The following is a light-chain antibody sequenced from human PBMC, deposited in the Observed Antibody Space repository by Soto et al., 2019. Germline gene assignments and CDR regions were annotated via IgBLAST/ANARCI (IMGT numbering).Light chain of an antibody. CDR3: QQYSTWLWT. CDR2: GAS. Sequence: EIVMTQSPATLSVSPGERATLSCRASQSVDSKLAWYQQKPGQGPRLLIYGASSRATGIPARFSGSGSGTEFTLTISSLQSEDFAVYYCQQYSTWLWTFGQGTKVAIK. V-gene: IGKV3-15*01. J-gene: IGKJ1*01. CDR1: QSVDSK.